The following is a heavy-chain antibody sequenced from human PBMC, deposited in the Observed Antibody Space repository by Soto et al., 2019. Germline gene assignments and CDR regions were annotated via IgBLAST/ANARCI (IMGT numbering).Heavy chain of an antibody. D-gene: IGHD6-19*01. CDR1: GGSISSSSYY. Sequence: SETLSLTCTVSGGSISSSSYYWGWIRQPPGKGLEWIGSIYYSGSTYYNPSLKSRVTISVDTSKNQFSLKLSSVTAADTAVYYCARSSGWYFVFDYWGQGTLVTVSS. CDR2: IYYSGST. CDR3: ARSSGWYFVFDY. V-gene: IGHV4-39*01. J-gene: IGHJ4*02.